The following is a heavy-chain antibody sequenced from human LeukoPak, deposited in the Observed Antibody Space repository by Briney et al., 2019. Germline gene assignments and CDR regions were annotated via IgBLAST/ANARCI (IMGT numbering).Heavy chain of an antibody. J-gene: IGHJ4*02. D-gene: IGHD6-13*01. V-gene: IGHV3-30*02. CDR3: APKAGGAAGN. CDR2: IPYDGSNK. Sequence: GGSLRLSCAASGFAFSRHGIHWVRQAPGKGLEWVAFIPYDGSNKFYADSVKGRFTISRDNSKNTLYLQMNSLRAEDTAVYYCAPKAGGAAGNWGQGTLVTVSS. CDR1: GFAFSRHG.